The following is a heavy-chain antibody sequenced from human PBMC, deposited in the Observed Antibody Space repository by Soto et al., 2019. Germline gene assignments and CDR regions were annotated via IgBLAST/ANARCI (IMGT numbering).Heavy chain of an antibody. J-gene: IGHJ6*02. D-gene: IGHD3-3*01. CDR2: ISGSGGST. Sequence: PGGSLRLSCAASGFTFSSYAMSWVRQAPGKGLEWVSAISGSGGSTYYADSVKGRFTISRDNSKNTLYLQMNSLRAEDTAVYYCAKEALSTYYDFWSGSRDGMDVWGQGTTVTVS. V-gene: IGHV3-23*01. CDR3: AKEALSTYYDFWSGSRDGMDV. CDR1: GFTFSSYA.